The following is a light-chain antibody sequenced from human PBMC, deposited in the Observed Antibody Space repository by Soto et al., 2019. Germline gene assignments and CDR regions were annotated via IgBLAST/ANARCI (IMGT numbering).Light chain of an antibody. CDR3: HQSYSSPHT. Sequence: IQMAQSPSSLSASIGDRVSITCRASLSIGTYLNWYQQTPGQAPRLLIHSVFTLQSGVPSRFSGSGSGAEFTLTISSLQPEDSATYYCHQSYSSPHTFGQGTKLEIK. V-gene: IGKV1-39*01. J-gene: IGKJ2*01. CDR2: SVF. CDR1: LSIGTY.